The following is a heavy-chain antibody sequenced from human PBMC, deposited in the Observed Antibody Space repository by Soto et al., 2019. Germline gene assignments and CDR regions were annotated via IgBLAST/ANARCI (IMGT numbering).Heavy chain of an antibody. D-gene: IGHD2-15*01. V-gene: IGHV3-33*01. J-gene: IGHJ6*03. CDR3: ARDGLPLATRDYMDV. Sequence: PGGSLRLSCAASGFTFSSYGMHWVRQAPGKGLEWVAVIWYDGSNKYYADSVKGRFTISRDNSKNTLYLQMNSLRAEDTAVYYCARDGLPLATRDYMDVWGKGTTVTVSS. CDR1: GFTFSSYG. CDR2: IWYDGSNK.